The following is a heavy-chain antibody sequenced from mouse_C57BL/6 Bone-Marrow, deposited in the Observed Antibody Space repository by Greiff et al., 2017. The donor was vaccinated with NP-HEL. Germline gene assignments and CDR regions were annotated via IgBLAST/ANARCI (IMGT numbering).Heavy chain of an antibody. Sequence: LVESGPELVKPGASVKISCKASGYAFSSSWLNWVKQRPGKGLEWIGRIYPGDGDTNYNGKFKGKATLTADKSSSTAYMQLSSLTSEDSAVYFCASYYYGSSYGYYAMDYWGQGTSVTVSS. V-gene: IGHV1-82*01. CDR2: IYPGDGDT. D-gene: IGHD1-1*01. CDR3: ASYYYGSSYGYYAMDY. CDR1: GYAFSSSW. J-gene: IGHJ4*01.